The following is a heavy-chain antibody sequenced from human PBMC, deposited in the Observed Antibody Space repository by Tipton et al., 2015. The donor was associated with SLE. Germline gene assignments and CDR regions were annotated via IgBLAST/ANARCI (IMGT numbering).Heavy chain of an antibody. J-gene: IGHJ4*02. D-gene: IGHD3-3*01. CDR1: GGFISSSSYY. CDR2: IYYSGST. Sequence: TLSLTCTVSGGFISSSSYYWGWIRQPPGKGLEWIGSIYYSGSTYYNPSLKSRVTISVDTSKNQFSLKLSSVTAADTAVYYCARFRYYDLLYYFDYWGQGTLVTFSS. CDR3: ARFRYYDLLYYFDY. V-gene: IGHV4-39*07.